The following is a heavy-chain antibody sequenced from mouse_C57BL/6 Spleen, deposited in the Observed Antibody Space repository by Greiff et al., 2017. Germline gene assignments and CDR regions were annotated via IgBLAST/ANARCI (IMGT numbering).Heavy chain of an antibody. CDR2: IYPGDGDT. CDR3: ARWGGNYSMDY. Sequence: VQLQESGAELVKPGASVKISCKASGYAFSSYWMNWVKQRPGKGLEWIGQIYPGDGDTNYNGKFKGKATLTADKSSSTAYMQLSSLTSEDSAVYFCARWGGNYSMDYWGQGTSVTVSS. V-gene: IGHV1-80*01. CDR1: GYAFSSYW. J-gene: IGHJ4*01. D-gene: IGHD2-1*01.